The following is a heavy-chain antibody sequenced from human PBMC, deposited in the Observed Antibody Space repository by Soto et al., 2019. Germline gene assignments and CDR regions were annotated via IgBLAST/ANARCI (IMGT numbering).Heavy chain of an antibody. CDR2: INPNSGGT. V-gene: IGHV1-2*02. CDR3: ARYYDFWSGYTYNAEYFQH. Sequence: GASVKVSCKASGYTFTGYYMHWVRQAPGQGLEWMGWINPNSGGTNYAQKFQGRVTMTRDTSISTAYMELSRLRSDDTAVYYCARYYDFWSGYTYNAEYFQHWGQGTLVTVSS. D-gene: IGHD3-3*01. CDR1: GYTFTGYY. J-gene: IGHJ1*01.